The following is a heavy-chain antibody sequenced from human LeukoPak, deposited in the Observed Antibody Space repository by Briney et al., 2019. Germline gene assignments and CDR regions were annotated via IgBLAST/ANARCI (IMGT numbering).Heavy chain of an antibody. Sequence: GGSLRLSCAASGFTFSSYAVSWVRQAPGKGLAWVSAISDSGGSTQYADSVKGRFTISRDNSKNTLYLQMNSLRAEDTAVYYCAKDLSGFLEWYDAFDIWGQGTMVTVSS. CDR2: ISDSGGST. CDR1: GFTFSSYA. J-gene: IGHJ3*02. D-gene: IGHD3-3*01. CDR3: AKDLSGFLEWYDAFDI. V-gene: IGHV3-23*01.